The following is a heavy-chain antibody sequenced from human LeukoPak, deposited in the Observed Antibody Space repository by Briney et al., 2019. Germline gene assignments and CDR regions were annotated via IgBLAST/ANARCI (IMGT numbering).Heavy chain of an antibody. CDR3: VNGYTYGQY. D-gene: IGHD5-18*01. J-gene: IGHJ4*02. Sequence: GGSLRLSCAASGFTFNNAWMNWVRQAPGKGLEWVSTISGSGDNTYYTDSVKGRFTISRDNAKNTLYLQMNSLRAEDTAVYFCVNGYTYGQYWGQGTLVTVSS. CDR1: GFTFNNAW. V-gene: IGHV3-23*01. CDR2: ISGSGDNT.